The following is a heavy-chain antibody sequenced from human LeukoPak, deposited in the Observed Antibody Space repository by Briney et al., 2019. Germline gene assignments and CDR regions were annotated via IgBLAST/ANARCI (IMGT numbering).Heavy chain of an antibody. J-gene: IGHJ5*02. V-gene: IGHV3-9*01. CDR2: ITWNSVTI. Sequence: GGSLRLSCAASGFTFDDYALHWVRQAPGKGLEWVSGITWNSVTIAYADSVKGRFTISRDNAKNSLYLQMNSLRAEDTALYCCAKAELWFGELLFDPWGQGTLVTVSS. D-gene: IGHD3-10*01. CDR1: GFTFDDYA. CDR3: AKAELWFGELLFDP.